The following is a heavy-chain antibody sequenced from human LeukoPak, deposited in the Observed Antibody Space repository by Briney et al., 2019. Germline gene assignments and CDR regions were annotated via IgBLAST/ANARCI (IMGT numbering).Heavy chain of an antibody. V-gene: IGHV3-33*01. CDR2: IWYDGTNK. CDR1: GFTFSNYG. Sequence: PGGSLRLSCATSGFTFSNYGMHWVRQAPGKGLEWVAVIWYDGTNKYYADSVKGRFTISRDDAKNSLQLQMNSLRAEDTAVYYCARARYSSSSGSDSWGQGTLVTVSS. D-gene: IGHD6-6*01. J-gene: IGHJ4*02. CDR3: ARARYSSSSGSDS.